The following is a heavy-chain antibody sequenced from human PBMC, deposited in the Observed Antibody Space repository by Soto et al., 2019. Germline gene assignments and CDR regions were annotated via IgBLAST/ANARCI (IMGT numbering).Heavy chain of an antibody. CDR3: ARARYYDSSGYHSLDY. CDR2: INPSGGST. Sequence: ASLKVSCKASGYTFTSYYMHWVRQAPGQGLEWMGIINPSGGSTSYAQKFQGRVTMTRDTSTSTVYMELSSLRSEHTAVYYCARARYYDSSGYHSLDYWGQGTLVTVSS. V-gene: IGHV1-46*01. D-gene: IGHD3-22*01. J-gene: IGHJ4*02. CDR1: GYTFTSYY.